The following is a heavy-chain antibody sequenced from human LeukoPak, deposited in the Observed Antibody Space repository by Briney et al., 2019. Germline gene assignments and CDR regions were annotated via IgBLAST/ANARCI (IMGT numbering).Heavy chain of an antibody. Sequence: GASVKVSRKASGGTFSSYAISWVRQAPGQGLEWMGGIIPIFGTANYAQKFQGRVTITADESTSTAYMELSSLRSEDTAVYYCAGEGLVPAALNGMDVWGQGTTVTVSS. CDR2: IIPIFGTA. CDR1: GGTFSSYA. CDR3: AGEGLVPAALNGMDV. D-gene: IGHD2-2*01. V-gene: IGHV1-69*13. J-gene: IGHJ6*02.